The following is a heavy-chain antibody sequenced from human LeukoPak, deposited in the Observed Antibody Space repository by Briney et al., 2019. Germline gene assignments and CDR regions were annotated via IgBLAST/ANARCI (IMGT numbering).Heavy chain of an antibody. Sequence: GGSLKISCKGSGYSFTSYWIGWARQMPGKGLEWMGIIYPGDSDTRYSPSFQGQVTISADKSISTAYLQWSSLKASDTAMYYCARPYCSSTSCYSFPYWGQGTLVTVSS. J-gene: IGHJ4*02. CDR3: ARPYCSSTSCYSFPY. CDR1: GYSFTSYW. V-gene: IGHV5-51*01. CDR2: IYPGDSDT. D-gene: IGHD2-2*01.